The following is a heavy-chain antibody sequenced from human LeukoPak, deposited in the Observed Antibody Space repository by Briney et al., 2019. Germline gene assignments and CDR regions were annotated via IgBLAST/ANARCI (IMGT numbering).Heavy chain of an antibody. J-gene: IGHJ4*02. D-gene: IGHD1-26*01. V-gene: IGHV4-31*03. CDR2: IYYRGST. CDR1: GGSISSGGYY. Sequence: PSQTLSLTCTVSGGSISSGGYYWSWIRQHPGKGLEWIGYIYYRGSTAYNPSLRSRVTMSIDTSKNQFSLRLSSVTAADTAVFYCARLSNTGSFDFDYWGQGTLVTVSS. CDR3: ARLSNTGSFDFDY.